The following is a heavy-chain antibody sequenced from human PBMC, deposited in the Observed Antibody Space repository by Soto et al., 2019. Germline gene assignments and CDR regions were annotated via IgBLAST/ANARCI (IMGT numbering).Heavy chain of an antibody. CDR3: ARVDYGDYVHYGMDV. CDR1: GGSISSSKW. Sequence: SETLSHTCAVSGGSISSSKWWSWVRQPPGKGLEWIGEIYHSGSTNYNPSLKSRVTISVDKSKNQFSLKLSSVTAADTAVYYCARVDYGDYVHYGMDVWGQGTTVTVSS. J-gene: IGHJ6*02. D-gene: IGHD4-17*01. CDR2: IYHSGST. V-gene: IGHV4-4*02.